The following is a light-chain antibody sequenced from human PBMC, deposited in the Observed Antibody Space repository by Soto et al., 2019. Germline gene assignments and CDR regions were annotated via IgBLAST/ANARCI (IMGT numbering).Light chain of an antibody. V-gene: IGKV1-5*01. J-gene: IGKJ1*01. Sequence: DIKMTQCPSTLSASVGDRVTITCRASQSISSWLAWYQQKPGKAPKLLIYDASSLESGVPSRFSGSGSGTEFTLTISSLQPDDFATYYCQQYNSYSGTFGQGTKVDI. CDR1: QSISSW. CDR2: DAS. CDR3: QQYNSYSGT.